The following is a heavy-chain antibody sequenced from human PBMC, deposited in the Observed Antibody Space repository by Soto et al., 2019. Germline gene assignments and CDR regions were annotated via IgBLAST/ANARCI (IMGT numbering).Heavy chain of an antibody. Sequence: SETLSLTCTVSGGSISSYYWSWIRQPPGKGLEWIGYIYYSGSTNYNPSLKSRVTISVDTSKNQFSLKLSSVTAADTAVYYCARRCHYDFWSGYYRYHYYYMDVWGKGTKVTGSS. CDR2: IYYSGST. V-gene: IGHV4-59*08. CDR3: ARRCHYDFWSGYYRYHYYYMDV. J-gene: IGHJ6*03. D-gene: IGHD3-3*01. CDR1: GGSISSYY.